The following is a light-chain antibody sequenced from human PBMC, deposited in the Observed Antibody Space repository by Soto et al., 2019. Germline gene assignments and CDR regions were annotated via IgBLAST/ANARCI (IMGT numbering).Light chain of an antibody. Sequence: QSALTQPASVSGSPGQAVTISCTATSSDVGDYNYVSWYQQHPGKAPKLMIYDVSHRPSGVPNRFSGSKSGNTASLTISGLRAEDDADYYCSSYTTSNTLFGGGTKLTVL. V-gene: IGLV2-14*03. J-gene: IGLJ2*01. CDR3: SSYTTSNTL. CDR2: DVS. CDR1: SSDVGDYNY.